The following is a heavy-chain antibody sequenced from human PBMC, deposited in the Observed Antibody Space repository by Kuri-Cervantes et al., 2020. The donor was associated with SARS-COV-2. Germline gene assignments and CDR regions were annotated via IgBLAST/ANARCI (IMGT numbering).Heavy chain of an antibody. CDR2: IWYDGSNK. CDR3: ARRVNDDFWSGYEGHDAFDI. Sequence: SLKISWAASGFTFSSYAMHWVRQAPGKGLEWVAVIWYDGSNKYYADSVKGRFTISRDNSKNTLYLQMNSLRAEDTAVYYCARRVNDDFWSGYEGHDAFDIWGQGTMVTVSS. D-gene: IGHD3-3*01. CDR1: GFTFSSYA. V-gene: IGHV3-33*08. J-gene: IGHJ3*02.